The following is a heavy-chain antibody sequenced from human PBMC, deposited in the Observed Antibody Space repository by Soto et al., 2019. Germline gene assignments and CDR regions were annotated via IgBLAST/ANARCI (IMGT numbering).Heavy chain of an antibody. Sequence: GGSLRLSCAASGFTFSSYSMNWVRQAPGKGLEWVSYISSSSSTIYYADSVKGRFTISRDNAKNSLYLQMNSLRAEDTAVYYCAREIRGYDLGTSFDYWGQGTLVTVSS. V-gene: IGHV3-48*01. CDR2: ISSSSSTI. CDR1: GFTFSSYS. D-gene: IGHD5-12*01. J-gene: IGHJ4*02. CDR3: AREIRGYDLGTSFDY.